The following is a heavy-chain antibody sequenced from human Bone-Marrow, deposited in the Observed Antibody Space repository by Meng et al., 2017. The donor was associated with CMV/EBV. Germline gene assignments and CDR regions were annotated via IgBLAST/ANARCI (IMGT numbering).Heavy chain of an antibody. V-gene: IGHV3-30-3*01. CDR2: ISYDGSNK. D-gene: IGHD3-16*01. CDR3: ASWGRGMDV. Sequence: GGSLRLSCAASGLTFSSYAMYWVRQAPGKGPEWVAVISYDGSNKYYADSVKGRFTISRDNSKNTLYLQMNSLRAEDTAVYYCASWGRGMDVWGQGTTVTVSS. J-gene: IGHJ6*02. CDR1: GLTFSSYA.